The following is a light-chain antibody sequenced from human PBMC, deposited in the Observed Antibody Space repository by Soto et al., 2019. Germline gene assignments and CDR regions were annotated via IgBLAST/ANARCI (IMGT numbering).Light chain of an antibody. CDR1: QSVGTY. CDR2: DAS. V-gene: IGKV3-11*01. CDR3: QQRYIFPNT. J-gene: IGKJ2*01. Sequence: EIVLTQSPATLSLSPGERDTLSCRASQSVGTYLAWYQHNPGQPPRLLIYDASNRATGIPARFSGSGYGTDFTLTISSPEPEDFAVYYCQQRYIFPNTFGQGTKLEIK.